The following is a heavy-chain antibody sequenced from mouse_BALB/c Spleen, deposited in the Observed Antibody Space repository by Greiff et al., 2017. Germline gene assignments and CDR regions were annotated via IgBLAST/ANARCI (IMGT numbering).Heavy chain of an antibody. CDR3: AREALYYAMDY. CDR2: ISSGGSYT. V-gene: IGHV5-9-4*01. CDR1: GFTFSSYA. J-gene: IGHJ4*01. Sequence: EVKLVESGGGLVKPGGSLKLSCAASGFTFSSYAMSWVRQSPEKRLEWVAEISSGGSYTYYPDTVTGRFTISRDNAKNTLYLEMSSLRSEDTAMYYCAREALYYAMDYWGQGTSVTVSS.